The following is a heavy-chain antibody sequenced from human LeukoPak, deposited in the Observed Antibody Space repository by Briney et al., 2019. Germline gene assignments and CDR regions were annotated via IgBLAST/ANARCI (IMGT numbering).Heavy chain of an antibody. CDR2: ISTYNGNT. V-gene: IGHV1-18*01. J-gene: IGHJ5*02. D-gene: IGHD6-6*01. CDR1: GYTFANYG. CDR3: ARVLVVNWFDP. Sequence: ASVKVSCKASGYTFANYGINWMRQAPGQGLEWMGWISTYNGNTKYAWKLQGRVIMTTDTSTNTAYMELRGLKSDDTAVYYCARVLVVNWFDPWGQGTLVTVSS.